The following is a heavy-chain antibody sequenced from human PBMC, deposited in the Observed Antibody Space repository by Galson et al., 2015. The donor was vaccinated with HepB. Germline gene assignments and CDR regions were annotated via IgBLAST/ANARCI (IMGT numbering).Heavy chain of an antibody. Sequence: CAISGDSVSSHNAAWNWIRQSPSRGLEWLGRTSYRSKWYNEYAVSVKSRITINPDTSKNQFSLQLNSVTPEDTAVYYCATTSGSTLGYWGQGTLVTVSS. CDR1: GDSVSSHNAA. V-gene: IGHV6-1*01. D-gene: IGHD1-26*01. CDR3: ATTSGSTLGY. CDR2: TSYRSKWYN. J-gene: IGHJ4*02.